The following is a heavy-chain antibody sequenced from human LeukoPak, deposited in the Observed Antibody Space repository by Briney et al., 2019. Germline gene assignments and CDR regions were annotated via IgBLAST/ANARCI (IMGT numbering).Heavy chain of an antibody. CDR2: ISDSGST. CDR3: ARWSSIDGVFDY. J-gene: IGHJ4*02. D-gene: IGHD6-6*01. V-gene: IGHV4-59*01. CDR1: GGSIRNYH. Sequence: SETLSLTCTVSGGSIRNYHWSWIRQPPGKGLEWIGYISDSGSTSYNPSLKSRVTISLDTSKKQFSLKMSSVTAADTAGYYCARWSSIDGVFDYWGRGTLVPVS.